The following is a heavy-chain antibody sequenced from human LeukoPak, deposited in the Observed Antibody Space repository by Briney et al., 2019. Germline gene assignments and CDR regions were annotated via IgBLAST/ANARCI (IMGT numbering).Heavy chain of an antibody. D-gene: IGHD6-6*01. V-gene: IGHV3-11*04. CDR1: GFTFSNAW. J-gene: IGHJ4*02. Sequence: GGSLRLSCVASGFTFSNAWMSWVRQAPGKGLEWVSYISSSGSTIYYADSVKGRFTISRDNAKNSLYLQMNSLRAEDTAVYYCARSSRLTFDYWGQGTLVTVSS. CDR3: ARSSRLTFDY. CDR2: ISSSGSTI.